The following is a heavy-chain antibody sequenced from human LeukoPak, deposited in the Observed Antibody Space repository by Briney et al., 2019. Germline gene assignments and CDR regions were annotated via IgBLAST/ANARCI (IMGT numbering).Heavy chain of an antibody. CDR1: GFTFSSYA. D-gene: IGHD3-22*01. CDR3: ARAPRHDSSGYYHDYYYYYYMDV. J-gene: IGHJ6*03. Sequence: GGSLRLSCAASGFTFSSYAMSWVRQAPEKGLEWVSAISGSGGSTYYADSVKGRFTISRDNSKNTLYLQMNSLRAEDTAVYYCARAPRHDSSGYYHDYYYYYYMDVWGKGTTVTVSS. CDR2: ISGSGGST. V-gene: IGHV3-23*01.